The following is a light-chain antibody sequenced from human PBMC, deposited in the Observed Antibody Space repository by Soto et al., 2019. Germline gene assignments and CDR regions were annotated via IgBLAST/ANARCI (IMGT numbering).Light chain of an antibody. CDR1: SSDVCGYNY. V-gene: IGLV2-14*01. CDR3: SSYTSSSLVV. J-gene: IGLJ2*01. CDR2: DVS. Sequence: QSALTQPASVSGSPGQSITTSCTGTSSDVCGYNYVSWYQQHPGKAPKLMIYDVSNRPSGVSNRFSGSKSGNTASLTISGLQAEDEADYYCSSYTSSSLVVSGGGTQLTVL.